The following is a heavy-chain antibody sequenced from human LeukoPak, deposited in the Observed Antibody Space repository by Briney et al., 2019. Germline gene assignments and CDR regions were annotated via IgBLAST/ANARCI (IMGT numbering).Heavy chain of an antibody. CDR1: GFTFSSYG. CDR3: ARDPQAPPLGHAFDI. CDR2: ISYDGSNK. J-gene: IGHJ3*02. D-gene: IGHD3-16*01. Sequence: GGSLRLSCAASGFTFSSYGMHWVRQAPGKGLEWVAVISYDGSNKYYADSVKGRFTISRDNSRNTLYLQMNSLRAEDTAVYYCARDPQAPPLGHAFDIWGQGTMVTVSS. V-gene: IGHV3-30*03.